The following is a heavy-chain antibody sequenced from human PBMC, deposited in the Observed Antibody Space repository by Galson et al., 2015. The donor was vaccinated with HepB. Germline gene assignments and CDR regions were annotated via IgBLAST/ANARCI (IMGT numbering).Heavy chain of an antibody. D-gene: IGHD6-13*01. V-gene: IGHV1-69*13. CDR3: ARGTPGYSSSWYLNWFDP. J-gene: IGHJ5*02. Sequence: SVKASCKASGGTFSSYAISWVRQAPGQGLEWMGGIIPIFGTANYAQKFQGRVTITADESTSTAYMELSSLRSEDTAVYYCARGTPGYSSSWYLNWFDPWGQGTLVTVSS. CDR1: GGTFSSYA. CDR2: IIPIFGTA.